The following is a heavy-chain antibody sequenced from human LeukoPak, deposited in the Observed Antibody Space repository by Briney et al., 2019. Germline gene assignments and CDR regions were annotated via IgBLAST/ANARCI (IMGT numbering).Heavy chain of an antibody. CDR1: GFIFSRYA. CDR3: ATSTVPNWNAFDI. CDR2: ISGSGGPT. J-gene: IGHJ3*02. D-gene: IGHD1-1*01. Sequence: PGGSLRLSCAASGFIFSRYAMYWVRQAPGKGLEWVSRISGSGGPTYYADSVKGRFTLSRDSSKNTLYLQMNSLRADDTAVYYCATSTVPNWNAFDIWGRGTTVTVSS. V-gene: IGHV3-23*01.